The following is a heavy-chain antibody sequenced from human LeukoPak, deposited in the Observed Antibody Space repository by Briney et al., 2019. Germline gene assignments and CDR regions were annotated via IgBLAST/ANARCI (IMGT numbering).Heavy chain of an antibody. J-gene: IGHJ5*02. Sequence: PGGSLRLSCAASGFTFSSYGMHWVRQAPGKGLEWVAFIRYDGSNKYYADSVKGRFTISRDNAKNSLYLQMNSLRAEDTAVYYCARISYYYDSSGYTKLGFDPWGQGTLVTVSS. CDR2: IRYDGSNK. CDR1: GFTFSSYG. CDR3: ARISYYYDSSGYTKLGFDP. D-gene: IGHD3-22*01. V-gene: IGHV3-30*02.